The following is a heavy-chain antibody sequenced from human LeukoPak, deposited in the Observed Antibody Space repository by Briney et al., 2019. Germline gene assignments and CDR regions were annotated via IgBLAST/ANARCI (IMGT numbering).Heavy chain of an antibody. CDR1: GFTFSSYW. J-gene: IGHJ6*02. CDR3: ARDAVDTANAV. V-gene: IGHV3-74*01. CDR2: INSDRSDT. D-gene: IGHD5-18*01. Sequence: GGSLRLSCAASGFTFSSYWMHWVRQVPGKGLVWVARINSDRSDTAYADSVKGRFTISRDNAKDTLHLQMNSLRAEDTAVYYCARDAVDTANAVWGQGTTVTVSS.